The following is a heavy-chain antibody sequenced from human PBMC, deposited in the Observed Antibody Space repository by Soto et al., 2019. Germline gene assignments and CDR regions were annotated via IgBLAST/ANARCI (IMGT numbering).Heavy chain of an antibody. CDR2: INHSGNT. CDR3: ARFAYYYGSGSSDY. Sequence: SETLSLTCAVYGGSFSDYYWTWIRQPPGKGLEWIGEINHSGNTNYNPSLKSRVTISVDTSKNQFSLRLSSVTAADTAVYYCARFAYYYGSGSSDYWGQGPLVTVSS. V-gene: IGHV4-34*01. CDR1: GGSFSDYY. J-gene: IGHJ4*02. D-gene: IGHD3-10*01.